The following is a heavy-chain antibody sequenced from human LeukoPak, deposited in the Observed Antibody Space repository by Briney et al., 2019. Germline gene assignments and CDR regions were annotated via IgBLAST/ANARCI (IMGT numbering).Heavy chain of an antibody. J-gene: IGHJ4*02. D-gene: IGHD3-22*01. CDR2: IIPILGIA. CDR1: GGTFSSYT. V-gene: IGHV1-69*02. Sequence: SVKVSCKASGGTFSSYTISWVRQAPGQGLKWMGRIIPILGIANYAQRFQGRVTITADKSTSTAYMELSSLRSEDTAVYYCARVNYYDSSGFDYWGQGTLVTVSS. CDR3: ARVNYYDSSGFDY.